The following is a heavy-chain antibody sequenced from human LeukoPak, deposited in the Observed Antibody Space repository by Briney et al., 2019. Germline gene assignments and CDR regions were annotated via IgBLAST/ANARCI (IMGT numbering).Heavy chain of an antibody. CDR3: ARNNGMDV. Sequence: GGSLRLSCAASGFTFSSYAMHWVRQVPGRGPEWVANVNRDGSETYYLDSVKGRFTISKDNAKNSLYLQMNSLRAEDTALYHCARNNGMDVWGQGTTVIVSS. J-gene: IGHJ6*02. V-gene: IGHV3-7*03. CDR1: GFTFSSYA. CDR2: VNRDGSET.